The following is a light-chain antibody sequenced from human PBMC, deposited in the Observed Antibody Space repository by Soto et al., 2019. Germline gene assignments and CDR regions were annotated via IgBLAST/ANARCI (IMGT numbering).Light chain of an antibody. CDR2: GAS. Sequence: EIVLTQSPGTLSLSPGERVNLSCRASQSVSSRYVAWYQHKTGQPRRLLISGASSRTTGIADRFSGSGSGAELSLCISSLEPKDFAVYYGPHYGSSPPTFGGWTKVVIK. CDR1: QSVSSRY. V-gene: IGKV3-20*01. CDR3: PHYGSSPPT. J-gene: IGKJ4*01.